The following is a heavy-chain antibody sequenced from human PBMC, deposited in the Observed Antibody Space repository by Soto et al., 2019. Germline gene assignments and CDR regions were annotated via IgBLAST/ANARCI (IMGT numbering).Heavy chain of an antibody. V-gene: IGHV1-24*01. J-gene: IGHJ5*02. CDR1: GYTLTELS. D-gene: IGHD3-10*01. CDR3: ATALYGPNWFDP. Sequence: RASVKVSCKVSGYTLTELSMHWVRQAPGKGLEWMGGFDPEDGETIYAQKFQGRVTMTEDTSTDTAYMELSSLRSEDTAVYYCATALYGPNWFDPWGQGTLVTVSS. CDR2: FDPEDGET.